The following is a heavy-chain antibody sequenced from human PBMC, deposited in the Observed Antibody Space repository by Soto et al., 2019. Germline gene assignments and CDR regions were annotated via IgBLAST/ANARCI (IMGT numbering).Heavy chain of an antibody. Sequence: SETLSLTCTVSGGPLSSGSYYWSWIRQTPGRGLEWIAYIYYSGSTHYSPSLKSRVTISVDTSKNQFSLKMTSVSAADTAVYYCARGRNYNILTDYYPEPLSFDSWGQGNLVTVSS. CDR3: ARGRNYNILTDYYPEPLSFDS. V-gene: IGHV4-61*01. CDR1: GGPLSSGSYY. CDR2: IYYSGST. D-gene: IGHD3-9*01. J-gene: IGHJ4*02.